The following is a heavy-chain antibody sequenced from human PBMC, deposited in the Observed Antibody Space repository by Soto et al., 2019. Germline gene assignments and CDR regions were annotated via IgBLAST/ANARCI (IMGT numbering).Heavy chain of an antibody. CDR2: IIPILGIA. V-gene: IGHV1-69*02. Sequence: QVQLVQSGAEVKKPGSSVKVSCKASGGTFSSYTISWVRQAPGQGLEWMGRIIPILGIANYAQKFQGRVTIPADKSTSTAYMELSSLRSEDTAVYYCARWGWFGELYFDYWGQGTLVTVSS. CDR3: ARWGWFGELYFDY. CDR1: GGTFSSYT. J-gene: IGHJ4*02. D-gene: IGHD3-10*01.